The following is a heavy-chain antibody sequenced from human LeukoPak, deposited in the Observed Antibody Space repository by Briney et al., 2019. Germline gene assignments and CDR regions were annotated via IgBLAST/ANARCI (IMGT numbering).Heavy chain of an antibody. CDR2: ISSSSSYI. V-gene: IGHV3-21*01. Sequence: PGGSLRLSCAAFGFTFSSYSMNWVRQAPGKGLEWVSSISSSSSYIYYADSVKGRFTISRDNAKNSLYLQMNSLRAEDTAVYYCARDPKPGPFDYWGQGTLVTVSS. D-gene: IGHD7-27*01. J-gene: IGHJ4*02. CDR1: GFTFSSYS. CDR3: ARDPKPGPFDY.